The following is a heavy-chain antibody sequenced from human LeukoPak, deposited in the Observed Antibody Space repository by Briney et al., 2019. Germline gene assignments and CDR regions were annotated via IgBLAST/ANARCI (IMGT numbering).Heavy chain of an antibody. CDR3: ARAYSGSFYEAFDF. Sequence: GGPLRLSCAASRFTFSTHGMHWVRQAPRKGLERVAVISYHGSNKHYADSVKGRFTISRDNSKNSLYLQMHSLRPEDTAVYYCARAYSGSFYEAFDFWGQGTMVTVSS. CDR1: RFTFSTHG. J-gene: IGHJ3*01. D-gene: IGHD1-26*01. V-gene: IGHV3-30-3*01. CDR2: ISYHGSNK.